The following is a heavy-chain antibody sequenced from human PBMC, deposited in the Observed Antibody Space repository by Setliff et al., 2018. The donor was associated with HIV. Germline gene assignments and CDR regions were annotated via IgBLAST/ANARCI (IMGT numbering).Heavy chain of an antibody. Sequence: LSLTCTVSGGSLSSGGYYWSWIRQPPGKGLEWIGYIYYSRSTNYNPSLNSRVTMSVDMSKNQFSLKLSSVTAADTAVYYCARIWGDSSGQDYWGQGTLVTVSS. D-gene: IGHD6-6*01. CDR1: GGSLSSGGYY. CDR3: ARIWGDSSGQDY. J-gene: IGHJ4*02. CDR2: IYYSRST. V-gene: IGHV4-61*08.